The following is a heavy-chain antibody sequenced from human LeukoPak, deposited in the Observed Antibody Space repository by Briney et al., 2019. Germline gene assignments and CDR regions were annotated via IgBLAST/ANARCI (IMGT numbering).Heavy chain of an antibody. CDR1: GFTFSSYG. J-gene: IGHJ4*02. D-gene: IGHD2-8*01. V-gene: IGHV3-30*03. CDR3: ARNGIVPKGGPYYFDY. Sequence: PGRSLRLSCAASGFTFSSYGMHWVRQAPGKGLEWVAVISYDGSNKYYADSVKGRFTISRDSSKNTLYLQMNSLRAEDTAVNYCARNGIVPKGGPYYFDYWGQGTLVTVSS. CDR2: ISYDGSNK.